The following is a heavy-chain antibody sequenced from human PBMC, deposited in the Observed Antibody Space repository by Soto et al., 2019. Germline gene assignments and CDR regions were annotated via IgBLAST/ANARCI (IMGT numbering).Heavy chain of an antibody. D-gene: IGHD3-22*01. V-gene: IGHV3-23*01. Sequence: EVQLLESGGGLVQPGGSLRLSCAGSGFTFSSYAMSWVRQAPGKGLEWVSGISISGDRKYYADSVKGRFTISRDDSKNTLYLQMNSLRADDTAVYYCAKAIPYYDRSGYFDYWGQGTLVTVSS. CDR1: GFTFSSYA. CDR3: AKAIPYYDRSGYFDY. J-gene: IGHJ4*02. CDR2: ISISGDRK.